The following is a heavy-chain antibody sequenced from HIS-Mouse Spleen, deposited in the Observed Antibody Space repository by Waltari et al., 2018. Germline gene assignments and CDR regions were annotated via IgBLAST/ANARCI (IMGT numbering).Heavy chain of an antibody. V-gene: IGHV1-8*01. J-gene: IGHJ4*02. CDR2: TNPNSGKT. CDR3: ARVYYDFWSGYYY. CDR1: GYTFTSYD. Sequence: QVQLVQSGAEVKKPGASVKVSCKASGYTFTSYDINWVRQATVQGLEWMGWTNPNSGKTGYAQTFQGRVTMTRNTSISRAYMELSSLRSEDTAVYYCARVYYDFWSGYYYWGQGTLVTVSS. D-gene: IGHD3-3*01.